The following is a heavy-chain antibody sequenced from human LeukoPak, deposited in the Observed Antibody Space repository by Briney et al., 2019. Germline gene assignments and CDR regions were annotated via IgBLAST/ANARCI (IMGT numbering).Heavy chain of an antibody. CDR1: GGTFSSYA. Sequence: GASVKVSCKASGGTFSSYAISWVRQAPGQGLEWMGGIIPIFGTSNYAQKFQGRVTITADESTSTAYMELSSLRSEDTAVYYCARVRYYDSSGYCDYWGQGTLVTVSS. CDR3: ARVRYYDSSGYCDY. D-gene: IGHD3-22*01. J-gene: IGHJ4*02. CDR2: IIPIFGTS. V-gene: IGHV1-69*13.